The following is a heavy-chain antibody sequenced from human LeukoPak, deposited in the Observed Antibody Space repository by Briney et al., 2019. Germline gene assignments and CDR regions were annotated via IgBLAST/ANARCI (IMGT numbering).Heavy chain of an antibody. Sequence: GASVNVACKPSGFTFTSSAMQWVRKARGQRREWIGWIVVGSGNTKYAQKSQQRVTIARDMSTSTAYMELSSLRSEDTAVYYCAAKVGILAGYYHYGMDVWGERTTGTASS. CDR2: IVVGSGNT. D-gene: IGHD3-9*01. J-gene: IGHJ6*04. V-gene: IGHV1-58*02. CDR3: AAKVGILAGYYHYGMDV. CDR1: GFTFTSSA.